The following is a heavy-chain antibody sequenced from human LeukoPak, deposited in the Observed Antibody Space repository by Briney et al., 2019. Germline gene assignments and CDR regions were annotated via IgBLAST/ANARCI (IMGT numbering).Heavy chain of an antibody. D-gene: IGHD6-19*01. Sequence: LTCTVSGGSISTYYWSWIRQAPGKGLEWVSYISSSGSTIYYADSVKGRFTISRDNAKNSLYLQMNSLRAEDTAVYYCARRNRQQWLLLDYWGQGTLVTVSS. CDR2: ISSSGSTI. J-gene: IGHJ4*02. V-gene: IGHV3-11*01. CDR1: GGSISTYY. CDR3: ARRNRQQWLLLDY.